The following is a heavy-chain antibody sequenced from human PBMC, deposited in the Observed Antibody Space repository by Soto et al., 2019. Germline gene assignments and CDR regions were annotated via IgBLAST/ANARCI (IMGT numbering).Heavy chain of an antibody. V-gene: IGHV3-21*01. J-gene: IGHJ6*02. Sequence: GGSLRLSCVGSGFTFSTYSINWVRQAPGKGLEWVSSISSRSDIYYADSVKGRFTISRDNAKNSVSLQMKSLRAEDTAVYYCARESNAWPLAYGLDVCGQGTTVAV. CDR3: ARESNAWPLAYGLDV. CDR1: GFTFSTYS. D-gene: IGHD2-8*01. CDR2: ISSRSDI.